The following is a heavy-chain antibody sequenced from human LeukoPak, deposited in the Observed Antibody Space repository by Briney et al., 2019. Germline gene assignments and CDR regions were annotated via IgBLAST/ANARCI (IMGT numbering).Heavy chain of an antibody. J-gene: IGHJ4*02. CDR1: GFTFSSFT. D-gene: IGHD2-21*02. CDR2: IISSTNYM. V-gene: IGHV3-21*01. CDR3: ARGVSFRMVGTATDFDY. Sequence: GGSLRLSCAASGFTFSSFTMNWVRQAPGGGLEWVSSIISSTNYMHYADSVKGRFTISRDNAKNSLYLQMNSLRAEDTAVYYCARGVSFRMVGTATDFDYWGQGTLVTVSS.